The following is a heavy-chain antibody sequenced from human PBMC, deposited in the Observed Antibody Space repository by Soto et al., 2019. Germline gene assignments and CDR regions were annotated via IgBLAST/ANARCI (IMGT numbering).Heavy chain of an antibody. CDR1: GGSISSGDYY. CDR3: ARGGSDSKTEDAFDI. V-gene: IGHV4-30-4*01. J-gene: IGHJ3*02. CDR2: IYYSGST. D-gene: IGHD3-22*01. Sequence: QVQLQESGPGLVKPSQTLSLTCTVSGGSISSGDYYWSWIRQPPGKGLEWIGYIYYSGSTYYNPSLKSRVTISVDTSKNQFSLKLSAVTAADTAVYYCARGGSDSKTEDAFDIWGQGTMVTVSS.